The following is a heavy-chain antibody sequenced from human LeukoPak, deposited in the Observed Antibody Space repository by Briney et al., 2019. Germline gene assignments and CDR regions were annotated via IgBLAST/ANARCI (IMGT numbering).Heavy chain of an antibody. Sequence: SETLSLTCTVSGGSISSYYWTWIRQPPGKGLEWIGYAFYTGSTNYNPSLKSRVTISVDTSKNQFSLRLSSMTAADTAVYYCARTAGRGVDDAFDIWGQGTMVTVSS. CDR1: GGSISSYY. V-gene: IGHV4-59*08. CDR3: ARTAGRGVDDAFDI. D-gene: IGHD6-19*01. J-gene: IGHJ3*02. CDR2: AFYTGST.